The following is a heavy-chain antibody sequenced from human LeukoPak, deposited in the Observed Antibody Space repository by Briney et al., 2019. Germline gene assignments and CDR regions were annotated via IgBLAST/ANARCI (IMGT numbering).Heavy chain of an antibody. J-gene: IGHJ4*02. Sequence: PSETLSLTCTVSGGSIGNFYWNWIRQPAGKGLEWIGRIFTTGSTNYNPSLKSRVTISVDTSKNQFSLRLTSVTAADTAVYYCVRTNPWDLTYYFDYWGQGTLVTVSS. CDR2: IFTTGST. V-gene: IGHV4-4*07. CDR3: VRTNPWDLTYYFDY. D-gene: IGHD1-14*01. CDR1: GGSIGNFY.